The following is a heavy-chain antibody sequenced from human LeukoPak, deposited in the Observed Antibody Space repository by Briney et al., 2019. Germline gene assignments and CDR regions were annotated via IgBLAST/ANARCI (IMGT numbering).Heavy chain of an antibody. CDR1: GFTVSSNY. J-gene: IGHJ3*01. CDR3: ARDHRGAAAGD. V-gene: IGHV3-53*01. Sequence: GGSLRLSCAASGFTVSSNYMSWVRQAPGKGLEWVSVIYSGGSTYYADSVKGRFTISRDNSKNTLYLQMNSLRAEDTAVYYCARDHRGAAAGDWGQGTMVTVSS. CDR2: IYSGGST. D-gene: IGHD1-26*01.